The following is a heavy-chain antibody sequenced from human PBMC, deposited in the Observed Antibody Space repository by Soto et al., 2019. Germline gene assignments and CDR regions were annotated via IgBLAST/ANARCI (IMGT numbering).Heavy chain of an antibody. Sequence: SATLSITCTVSGGSIISYHWSWIRQPPGKGLEWIGYIYYSGTTNYNPSLKSRVTISVDTSKNQFSLKLSSVTAADTAVYYCARYSGRYSYNWFDPWGQGTLVTV. J-gene: IGHJ5*02. D-gene: IGHD1-26*01. CDR1: GGSIISYH. V-gene: IGHV4-59*01. CDR2: IYYSGTT. CDR3: ARYSGRYSYNWFDP.